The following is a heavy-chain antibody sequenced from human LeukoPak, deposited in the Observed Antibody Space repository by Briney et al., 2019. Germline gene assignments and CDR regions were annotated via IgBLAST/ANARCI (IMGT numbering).Heavy chain of an antibody. CDR2: ISSRGSYI. Sequence: GGSLRLSCAASGFTFSSYEMNWVRQAPGMGLEWVSYISSRGSYIYYAESVKGRFTIFRDNAKNSLYLQMNSLRAEDTAVYYCARDLYYFGSGSYVPGLPDSWGQGTLVTVSS. D-gene: IGHD3-10*01. CDR1: GFTFSSYE. J-gene: IGHJ4*02. V-gene: IGHV3-48*03. CDR3: ARDLYYFGSGSYVPGLPDS.